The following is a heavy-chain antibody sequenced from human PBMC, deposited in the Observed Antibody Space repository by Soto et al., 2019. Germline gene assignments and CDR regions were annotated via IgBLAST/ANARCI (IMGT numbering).Heavy chain of an antibody. J-gene: IGHJ4*02. D-gene: IGHD1-26*01. CDR1: GCTFSSYA. CDR2: ISGSGGST. CDR3: AKEGGSYRGYYFDY. Sequence: GGSLRLPCAAAGCTFSSYAMSWVLQAPGKGLEWVSAISGSGGSTYYADSVKGRFTISRDNSKNTLYLQMNSLRAEDTAVYYCAKEGGSYRGYYFDYWGQGTLVTVSS. V-gene: IGHV3-23*01.